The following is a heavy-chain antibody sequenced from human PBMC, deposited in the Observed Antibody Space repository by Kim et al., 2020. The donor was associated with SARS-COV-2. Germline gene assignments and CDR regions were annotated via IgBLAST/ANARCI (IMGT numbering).Heavy chain of an antibody. Sequence: SETLSLTCTVSGGSISSYYWSWIRQPPGKGLEWIGYIYYSGSTNYNPSLKSRVTISVDTSKNQFSLKLSSVTAADTAVYYCAGHQLGATYDYWGQGTLVTVSS. J-gene: IGHJ4*02. CDR3: AGHQLGATYDY. CDR1: GGSISSYY. CDR2: IYYSGST. V-gene: IGHV4-59*01. D-gene: IGHD1-26*01.